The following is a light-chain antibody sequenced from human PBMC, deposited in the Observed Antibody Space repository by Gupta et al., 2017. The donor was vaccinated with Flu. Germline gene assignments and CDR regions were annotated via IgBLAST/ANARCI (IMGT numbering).Light chain of an antibody. CDR2: AAS. Sequence: IQLTQSPSFLSASVGDRVTITCRASQGINTFLGWYQQKPGKAPNLLIYAASILHSGVPPRFSGSGYGTEFTLTINGLQPEDFATYYCHHLNSYPITFAQGTRLELK. J-gene: IGKJ5*01. CDR1: QGINTF. CDR3: HHLNSYPIT. V-gene: IGKV1-9*01.